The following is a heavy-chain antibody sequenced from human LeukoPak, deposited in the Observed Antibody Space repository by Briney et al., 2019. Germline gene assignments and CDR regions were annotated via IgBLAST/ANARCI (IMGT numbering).Heavy chain of an antibody. CDR1: GFTFSSYS. J-gene: IGHJ6*03. CDR3: ARGLGDYYDSSGYYNYMDV. Sequence: GGSLRLSCAASGFTFSSYSMNWVRQAPGKGLEWVSSISSSSNYIYYADSVKGRFTISRDNAKNSLYLQMNSLRAEDTAVYYCARGLGDYYDSSGYYNYMDVWGKGTTVTVSS. V-gene: IGHV3-21*01. D-gene: IGHD3-22*01. CDR2: ISSSSNYI.